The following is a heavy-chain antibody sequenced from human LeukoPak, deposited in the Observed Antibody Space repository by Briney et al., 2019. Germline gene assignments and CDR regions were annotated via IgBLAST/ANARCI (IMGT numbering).Heavy chain of an antibody. V-gene: IGHV3-7*01. CDR1: GFTFSSHW. J-gene: IGHJ4*02. CDR3: QAGIAAAGTGY. Sequence: PGGSLRLSCAASGFTFSSHWMSWVRQAPGKGLEWVANIKQDGSEKYYVDSVKGRFTISRDNAKNSLYLQMNSLRAEDTAVYYCQAGIAAAGTGYWGQGTLVTVSS. CDR2: IKQDGSEK. D-gene: IGHD6-13*01.